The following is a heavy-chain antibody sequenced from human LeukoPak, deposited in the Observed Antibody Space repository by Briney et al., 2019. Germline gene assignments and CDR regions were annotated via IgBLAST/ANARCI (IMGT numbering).Heavy chain of an antibody. CDR2: TLHSGDP. Sequence: PSETLSLTCAVYDGSFIGYYWTCVRQTPGKGLEWIGDTLHSGDPNYNPSLESRATISVDTSKHQFTLNLTSVTAADTAGYFCARGSIVAVAAVYYYYMDVGGSGTTVTVSS. V-gene: IGHV4-34*01. J-gene: IGHJ6*03. CDR1: DGSFIGYY. CDR3: ARGSIVAVAAVYYYYMDV. D-gene: IGHD2-15*01.